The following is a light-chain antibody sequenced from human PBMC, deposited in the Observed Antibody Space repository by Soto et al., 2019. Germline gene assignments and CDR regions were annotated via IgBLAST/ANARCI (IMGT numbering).Light chain of an antibody. CDR3: MQALLTPRT. CDR1: QTLLHSNGYNY. J-gene: IGKJ1*01. V-gene: IGKV2-28*01. CDR2: LGS. Sequence: DLVMTQSPSSLPVTPGEPASISCRSSQTLLHSNGYNYLDWYLQKPGQSPQLLIYLGSSRAAGVPDRFSGSGSGTDFTLKISRVEAEDVGVYYCMQALLTPRTFGQGTKVEIK.